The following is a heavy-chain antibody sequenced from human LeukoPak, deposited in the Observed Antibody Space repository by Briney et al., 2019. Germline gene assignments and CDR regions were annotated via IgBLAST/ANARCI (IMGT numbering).Heavy chain of an antibody. CDR3: TTDRGRTELPLFAS. CDR1: GFTFSSAW. Sequence: GGSLRLSCAASGFTFSSAWMGWVRQAPGKGLGWVGRIKSKTDGGTTDYAAPVKVRFTISRDDSTTTPYLQMSSLKIEDTVVYYCTTDRGRTELPLFASWGQGTLVTVSS. V-gene: IGHV3-15*01. CDR2: IKSKTDGGTT. J-gene: IGHJ5*01. D-gene: IGHD1-26*01.